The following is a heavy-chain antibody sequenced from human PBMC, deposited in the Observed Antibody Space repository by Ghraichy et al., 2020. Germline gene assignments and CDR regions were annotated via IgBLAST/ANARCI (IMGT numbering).Heavy chain of an antibody. Sequence: GSLRLSCAASGFNVSSNYMSWVRQAPGKGLEWVSAIYSGGSTYYADSVKGRFTISRDNSKNTVYLQMNSLRAEDTAVYYCARDKMGNNWFDPWGQGTLVTVSS. D-gene: IGHD5-24*01. CDR3: ARDKMGNNWFDP. J-gene: IGHJ5*02. V-gene: IGHV3-66*01. CDR2: IYSGGST. CDR1: GFNVSSNY.